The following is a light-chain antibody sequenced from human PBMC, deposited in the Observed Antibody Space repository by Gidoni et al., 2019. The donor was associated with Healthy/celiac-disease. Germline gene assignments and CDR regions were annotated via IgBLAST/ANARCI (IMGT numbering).Light chain of an antibody. CDR3: QAWDSSAVV. Sequence: SYELTQPPSASVSPGQTDSITCSGDNWGDTYACWYQQKPGQSPVLVIYQDSQRPSGIPERFSGSNSGNTATLTISGTQAMDEADYYCQAWDSSAVVFGGGTKLPVL. J-gene: IGLJ2*01. V-gene: IGLV3-1*01. CDR2: QDS. CDR1: NWGDTY.